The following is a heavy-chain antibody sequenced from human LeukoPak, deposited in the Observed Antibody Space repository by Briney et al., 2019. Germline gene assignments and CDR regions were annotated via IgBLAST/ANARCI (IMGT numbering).Heavy chain of an antibody. J-gene: IGHJ6*02. CDR2: FSYSGST. CDR3: ARADESLVYGMDV. V-gene: IGHV4-59*08. Sequence: SETLSLTCTLSGGSITSDYWSWIRQSPGKGLEWIGYFSYSGSTHYSPSLTSRVAISVDTSRNQLSLKLRSVTAADTAIYYCARADESLVYGMDVWGPGTTVIVSS. CDR1: GGSITSDY.